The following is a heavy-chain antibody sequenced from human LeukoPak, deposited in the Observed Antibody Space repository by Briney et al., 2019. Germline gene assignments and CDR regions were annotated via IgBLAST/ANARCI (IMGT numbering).Heavy chain of an antibody. D-gene: IGHD1-26*01. J-gene: IGHJ5*02. Sequence: PSETLSLTCTVSGGSISSYYWSWIRQPPGKGLEWIGYIYYSGSTNYNPSLKSRVTISVDTSKNQFSLKLSTVTAADTAVYYYARGGSYRFDPWGQGTLVTVSS. CDR1: GGSISSYY. V-gene: IGHV4-59*01. CDR3: ARGGSYRFDP. CDR2: IYYSGST.